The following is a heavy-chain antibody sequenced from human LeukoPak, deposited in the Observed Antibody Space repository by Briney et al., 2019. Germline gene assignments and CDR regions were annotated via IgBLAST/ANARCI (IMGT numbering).Heavy chain of an antibody. CDR1: GGSISSYY. Sequence: SETLSLTCTVSGGSISSYYWSWIRQPPGKGLEWIGYSLYSGNINYNPSLKSRVSISVDTSKNQFSLKLSSVTAADTAVYYCAGYSYGYDRNWFDPWGQGTLVTVPS. CDR2: SLYSGNI. CDR3: AGYSYGYDRNWFDP. J-gene: IGHJ5*02. V-gene: IGHV4-59*01. D-gene: IGHD5-18*01.